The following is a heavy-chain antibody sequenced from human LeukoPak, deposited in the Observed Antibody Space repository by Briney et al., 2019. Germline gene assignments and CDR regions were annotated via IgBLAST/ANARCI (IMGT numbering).Heavy chain of an antibody. CDR1: GGSISSYY. CDR3: GRHRYSSGWYGNSEAFDI. J-gene: IGHJ3*02. D-gene: IGHD6-19*01. Sequence: SETLSLTCTVSGGSISSYYWSWIRQPAGKGLEWIGRIYTSGSTNYNPSLKSRVTMSVDTSKNQFSLKLSSVTAADTAVYYCGRHRYSSGWYGNSEAFDIWGQGTMVTVSS. V-gene: IGHV4-4*07. CDR2: IYTSGST.